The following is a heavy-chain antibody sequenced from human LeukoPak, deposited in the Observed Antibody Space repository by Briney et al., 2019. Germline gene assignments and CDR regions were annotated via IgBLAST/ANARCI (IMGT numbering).Heavy chain of an antibody. V-gene: IGHV3-33*01. D-gene: IGHD3-16*01. CDR3: ARDGGSGIRYDNYIYYGMDV. CDR2: IWYDGSSK. J-gene: IGHJ6*02. CDR1: GFTFSSYG. Sequence: SLRLSCAASGFTFSSYGMHWGRQAPGKGLELVAVIWYDGSSKYYADSVKGRFPISRANSKNTVDLQMDSLRVEDTAVYFCARDGGSGIRYDNYIYYGMDVWGQGTTVTVSS.